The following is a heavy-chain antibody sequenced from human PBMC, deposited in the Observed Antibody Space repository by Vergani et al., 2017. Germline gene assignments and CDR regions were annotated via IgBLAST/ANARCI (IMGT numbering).Heavy chain of an antibody. D-gene: IGHD3-10*01. CDR1: GGSISSGDYY. J-gene: IGHJ5*02. V-gene: IGHV4-30-4*08. Sequence: QVRLQESGPGLVKPSQTLSLTCTVSGGSISSGDYYWSWVRQPPGKGLEWIGYIYYSGSTYYNPSLKSRLTISVDTSKNQFSLKLSSVTAADTAVYYCARYSPGGYYGSEGWFDPWGQGTLVTVSS. CDR2: IYYSGST. CDR3: ARYSPGGYYGSEGWFDP.